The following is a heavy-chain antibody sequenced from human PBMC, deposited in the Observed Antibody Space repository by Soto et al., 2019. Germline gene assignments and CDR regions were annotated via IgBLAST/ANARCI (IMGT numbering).Heavy chain of an antibody. CDR3: VRDVESPGISGSWGAFDI. Sequence: SEHLPLTCTGYGCSISTYFWTWIRQPAGKGLEWIGRIYSSGNTVYNASLKSRVTMSIDMSKNQFSLKLSSMTAADTAVYYCVRDVESPGISGSWGAFDICGQGTVVT. CDR1: GCSISTYF. J-gene: IGHJ3*02. D-gene: IGHD1-20*01. CDR2: IYSSGNT. V-gene: IGHV4-4*07.